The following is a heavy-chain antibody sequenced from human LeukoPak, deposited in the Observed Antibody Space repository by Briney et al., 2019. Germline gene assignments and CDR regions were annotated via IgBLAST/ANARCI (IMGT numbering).Heavy chain of an antibody. J-gene: IGHJ6*02. CDR1: GYTFTSYY. CDR2: INPGGGST. CDR3: ARTLAAAGPTPWYYYGMDV. Sequence: GASVTVSCKASGYTFTSYYMHWVRQAPGQGLEWMGIINPGGGSTSYAQKFQGRVTMTRDTSTSTVYMELSSLRSEDTAVYYCARTLAAAGPTPWYYYGMDVWGQGTTVTVSS. D-gene: IGHD6-13*01. V-gene: IGHV1-46*01.